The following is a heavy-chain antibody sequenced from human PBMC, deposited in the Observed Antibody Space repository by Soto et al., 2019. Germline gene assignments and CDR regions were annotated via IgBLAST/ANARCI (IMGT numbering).Heavy chain of an antibody. Sequence: PGGSLRLSCVASGFTFSSFSMNWVRPAPGKGLEWVSYIRSSSSSIYYADSVKGRFTISRDNAKNSLYLQMTSLRAEDTAVYYCARMSCSISTGCWGQGTLVTVSS. J-gene: IGHJ4*02. CDR1: GFTFSSFS. D-gene: IGHD2-2*01. V-gene: IGHV3-48*01. CDR2: IRSSSSSI. CDR3: ARMSCSISTGC.